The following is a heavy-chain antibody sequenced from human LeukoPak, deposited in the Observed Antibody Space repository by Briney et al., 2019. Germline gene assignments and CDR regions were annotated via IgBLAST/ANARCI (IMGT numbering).Heavy chain of an antibody. Sequence: GGSLRLSCAASGFTFSSYGMHWVRQAPGKGLEWVVVISYDGSNKYYADSVKGRFTISRDNSKNTLYLQMNSLRAEDTAVYYCAKDHSGDGYNGDFDYWGQGTLVTVSS. CDR3: AKDHSGDGYNGDFDY. CDR1: GFTFSSYG. J-gene: IGHJ4*02. V-gene: IGHV3-30*18. CDR2: ISYDGSNK. D-gene: IGHD5-24*01.